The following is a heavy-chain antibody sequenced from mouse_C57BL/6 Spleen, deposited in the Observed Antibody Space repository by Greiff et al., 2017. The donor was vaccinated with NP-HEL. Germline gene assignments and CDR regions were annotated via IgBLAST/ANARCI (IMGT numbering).Heavy chain of an antibody. CDR3: VRHDYAGGFAY. J-gene: IGHJ3*01. V-gene: IGHV10-1*01. D-gene: IGHD2-4*01. Sequence: EVMLVESGGGLVQPKGSLKLSCAASGFRFNTYAMNWVRQAPGKGLEWVARIRSKSNNYATYYADSVKDRFTISRDDSESMLYLQMNNLKTEDTAMYYCVRHDYAGGFAYWGQGTLVTVSA. CDR1: GFRFNTYA. CDR2: IRSKSNNYAT.